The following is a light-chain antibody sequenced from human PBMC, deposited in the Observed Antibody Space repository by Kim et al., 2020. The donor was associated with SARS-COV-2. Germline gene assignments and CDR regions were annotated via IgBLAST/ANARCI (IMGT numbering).Light chain of an antibody. CDR1: QSISSSY. CDR2: AAS. CDR3: QQYGSSLTWT. V-gene: IGKV3-20*01. Sequence: PGERATLSCRTSQSISSSYLGWYQQKPGQPPRLLIYAASSRATGIPDRFSGSGSGTDFTLTITRLEPEDFAVYYCQQYGSSLTWTFGQGTKVDIK. J-gene: IGKJ1*01.